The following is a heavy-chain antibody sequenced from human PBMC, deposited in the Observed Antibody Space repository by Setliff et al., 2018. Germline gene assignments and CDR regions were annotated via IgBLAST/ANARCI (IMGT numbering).Heavy chain of an antibody. Sequence: ASVKVSCKTSGYPFTNYGLSWVRQAPGQGLEWMGWINTNTGNPTYAQGFTGRFVFSLDTSVSTAYLQISSLKAEDTAVYYCAREYSSGWYETGDYWGQGTLVTVSS. J-gene: IGHJ4*02. CDR3: AREYSSGWYETGDY. CDR1: GYPFTNYG. CDR2: INTNTGNP. D-gene: IGHD6-19*01. V-gene: IGHV7-4-1*02.